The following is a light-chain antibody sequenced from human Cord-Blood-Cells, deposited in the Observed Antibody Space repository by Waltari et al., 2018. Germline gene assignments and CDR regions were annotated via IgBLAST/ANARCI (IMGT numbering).Light chain of an antibody. CDR3: QQYYSTPLT. CDR2: WAS. Sequence: DIVMTQSPDSLAVSLGERVTINCKSSQSVLYSTNNNNYLAWYQQKPGQPPKLLIYWASTRESGVPDRFSGSGSGTDFTLTISSLQAEDVAVYYCQQYYSTPLTFGGGTKVEIK. J-gene: IGKJ4*01. V-gene: IGKV4-1*01. CDR1: QSVLYSTNNNNY.